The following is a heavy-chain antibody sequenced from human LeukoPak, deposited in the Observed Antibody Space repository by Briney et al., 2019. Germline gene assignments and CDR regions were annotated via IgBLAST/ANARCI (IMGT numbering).Heavy chain of an antibody. J-gene: IGHJ4*02. Sequence: GASVKVSCKASGGTFSSYGISWVRQAPGQGLEWMGGIIPIFGTANYAQKFQGRVTITADESTSTAYMELSSLRSEDTAVYYCARDGPHDSSGYTDYWGQGTLVTVSS. CDR3: ARDGPHDSSGYTDY. CDR2: IIPIFGTA. V-gene: IGHV1-69*13. D-gene: IGHD3-22*01. CDR1: GGTFSSYG.